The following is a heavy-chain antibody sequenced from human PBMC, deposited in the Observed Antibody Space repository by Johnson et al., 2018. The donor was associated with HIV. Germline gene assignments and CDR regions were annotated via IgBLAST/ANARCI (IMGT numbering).Heavy chain of an antibody. CDR1: GFTFSSYA. CDR2: ISYDGSNK. D-gene: IGHD3-22*01. J-gene: IGHJ3*02. CDR3: ASCDSDSSGRGALDI. Sequence: QVQLVESGGGVVQPGRSLRLSCAASGFTFSSYAMHWVRQAPGKGLEWVAVISYDGSNKYYADSVKGRFTISRDNSKNTLYLQMNSLRAEDTAVYYCASCDSDSSGRGALDIWGQGTMVTVSS. V-gene: IGHV3-30-3*01.